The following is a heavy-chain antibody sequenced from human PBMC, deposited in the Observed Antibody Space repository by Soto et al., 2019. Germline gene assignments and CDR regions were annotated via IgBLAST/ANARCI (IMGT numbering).Heavy chain of an antibody. D-gene: IGHD2-2*02. CDR2: ISAYTGNT. J-gene: IGHJ6*02. Sequence: GASVKVSCKASGYTFTSYGISWVRPAPGQGLEWMGWISAYTGNTNYAQKLQGRVTVTTDTSTSTAYMELRSLRSDDTAVYYCARYCSSTSCYTYYYYYGMDVWGQGTTVTVSS. CDR3: ARYCSSTSCYTYYYYYGMDV. CDR1: GYTFTSYG. V-gene: IGHV1-18*04.